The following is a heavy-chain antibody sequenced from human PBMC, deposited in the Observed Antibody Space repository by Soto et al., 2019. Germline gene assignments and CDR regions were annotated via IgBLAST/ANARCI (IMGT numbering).Heavy chain of an antibody. J-gene: IGHJ4*02. CDR3: ARDMRSYTGLDFGAGTFDQ. Sequence: QVQLVESGGGVVQPGGSLRLSCAASGFTLNSAAMHWVRQAPGKGLEWVAVISYDGSTKSYADSVKGRLTISRDNSKNTLHLEMSSLKTEDTAVYYCARDMRSYTGLDFGAGTFDQWGQGTLVIVS. CDR1: GFTLNSAA. CDR2: ISYDGSTK. V-gene: IGHV3-30-3*01. D-gene: IGHD3-10*01.